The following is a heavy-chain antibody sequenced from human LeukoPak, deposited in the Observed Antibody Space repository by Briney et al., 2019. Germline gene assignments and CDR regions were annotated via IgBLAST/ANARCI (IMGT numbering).Heavy chain of an antibody. CDR2: TYQRSKWYD. CDR1: GDSVSINSAA. V-gene: IGHV6-1*01. CDR3: ARSPSPYSSGWYFDY. D-gene: IGHD6-19*01. Sequence: SQTLSLTCAISGDSVSINSAAWNWIRQSPSRGLEWLGRTYQRSKWYDDYAVSVKSRITIDPDISKNQFSLQLNSVTPEDTAVYYCARSPSPYSSGWYFDYWGQGTLVTVSS. J-gene: IGHJ4*02.